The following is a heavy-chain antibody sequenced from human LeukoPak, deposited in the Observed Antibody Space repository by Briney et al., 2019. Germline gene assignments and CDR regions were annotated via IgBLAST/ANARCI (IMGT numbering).Heavy chain of an antibody. J-gene: IGHJ4*02. CDR2: INPNSGGT. D-gene: IGHD3-10*01. V-gene: IGHV1-2*06. CDR1: GYTFTGYY. Sequence: ASVKVSCKASGYTFTGYYMHWVRQAPGQGLEWMGRINPNSGGTNYAQKFQGRVTTTRDTSISTAYMELSRLRSDDTAVYYCARDYYGSGSYYGNFDYWGQGTLVTVSS. CDR3: ARDYYGSGSYYGNFDY.